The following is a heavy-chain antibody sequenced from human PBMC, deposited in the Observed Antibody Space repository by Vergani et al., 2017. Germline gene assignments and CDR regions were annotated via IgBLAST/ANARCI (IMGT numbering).Heavy chain of an antibody. J-gene: IGHJ4*02. CDR3: ADGSGSLDY. Sequence: QVQLQESGPGLVKPSETLSLTCTVYGGSFSGYYWSWIRQPPGKGLEWIGEINHSGSTNYNPSLKSRVTISVDTSKNQFSLKLSSVTAADTAVYYCADGSGSLDYWGQGTLVTVSS. V-gene: IGHV4-34*01. CDR2: INHSGST. D-gene: IGHD3-10*01. CDR1: GGSFSGYY.